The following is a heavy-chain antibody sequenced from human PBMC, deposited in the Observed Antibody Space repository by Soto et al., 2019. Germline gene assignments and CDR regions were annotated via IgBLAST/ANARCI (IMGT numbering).Heavy chain of an antibody. D-gene: IGHD1-26*01. V-gene: IGHV1-18*04. CDR1: GYTFTSYG. CDR2: ISAYNGHT. Sequence: QVQLVQSGAEVKKPGASVKVSCKASGYTFTSYGITWVRQAPGQGLEWMGWISAYNGHTNYAQKLQGRVTMTTDTSTSTAYMELRSLRSDDTAVYYCARKEPRIVGATGVDYWGQGTLVTVSS. CDR3: ARKEPRIVGATGVDY. J-gene: IGHJ4*02.